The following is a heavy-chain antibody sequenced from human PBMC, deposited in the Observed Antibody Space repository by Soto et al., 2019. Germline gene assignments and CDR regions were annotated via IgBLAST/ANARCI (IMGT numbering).Heavy chain of an antibody. V-gene: IGHV3-23*01. Sequence: PGGSLRLSCAASGFTFKSYAVSWVRQAPGKGLEWVSVITGSGDSTYYADSVKGRFTISRDNSKNTLYLQMNSLRAEDTAVYYCAKELRHDYNLAYSAHWGQGTLVTVSS. J-gene: IGHJ4*02. CDR3: AKELRHDYNLAYSAH. CDR2: ITGSGDST. CDR1: GFTFKSYA. D-gene: IGHD4-4*01.